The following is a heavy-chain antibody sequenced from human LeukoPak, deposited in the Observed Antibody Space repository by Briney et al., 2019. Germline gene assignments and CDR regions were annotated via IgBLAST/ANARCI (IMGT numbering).Heavy chain of an antibody. V-gene: IGHV3-23*01. J-gene: IGHJ4*02. CDR2: ISGSGAAT. Sequence: GGSLRLFCAASGFVFSNYAMTWVRQAPGKGLEWVSSISGSGAATYYADSVKGRFIISRDNSKNSVFLQMNRLRGEDTAVYYCANWRDIWSGYGFDSWGQGTLVTVSS. D-gene: IGHD3-3*01. CDR3: ANWRDIWSGYGFDS. CDR1: GFVFSNYA.